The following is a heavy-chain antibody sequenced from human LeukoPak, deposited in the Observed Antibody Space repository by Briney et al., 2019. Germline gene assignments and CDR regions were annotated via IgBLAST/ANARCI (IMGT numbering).Heavy chain of an antibody. CDR3: ARDLGYCTGGVCPLSNLFDY. Sequence: ASVTVSCKASGYTFTGYYMHWVRQAPGQGLEWMGWINPNSGGTNYAQKFQGRVTMTRDTSISTAYMELSRLRSDDTAVYYCARDLGYCTGGVCPLSNLFDYWGQGTLVTVSS. V-gene: IGHV1-2*02. J-gene: IGHJ4*02. CDR1: GYTFTGYY. CDR2: INPNSGGT. D-gene: IGHD2-8*02.